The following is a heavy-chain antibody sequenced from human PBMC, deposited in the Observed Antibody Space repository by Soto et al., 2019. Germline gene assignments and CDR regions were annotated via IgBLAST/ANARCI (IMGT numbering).Heavy chain of an antibody. V-gene: IGHV1-3*01. CDR1: GYTFTSYA. J-gene: IGHJ4*02. CDR2: INAGNGNT. CDR3: ARAASSTWYLAY. D-gene: IGHD6-13*01. Sequence: ASVKVSCKASGYTFTSYAMHWVRQAPGQRLEWMGWINAGNGNTKYSQKFQGRVTITRDTSASTAYMELSSLRSEDTAVYYCARAASSTWYLAYWGQGTLVTVSS.